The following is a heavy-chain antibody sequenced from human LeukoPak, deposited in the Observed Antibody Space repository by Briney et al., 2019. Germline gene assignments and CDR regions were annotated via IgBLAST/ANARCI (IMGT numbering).Heavy chain of an antibody. CDR3: ARRARATAGGDYFDY. J-gene: IGHJ4*02. Sequence: SETLSLTCTVSGGPISSYYWSWIRQPPGKGLEWIGYIYYSGSTNYNPSLRGRVTMSADTSKNQFSLKLNSVTAADAAVYYCARRARATAGGDYFDYWGQGTLVTVSS. D-gene: IGHD6-13*01. CDR1: GGPISSYY. V-gene: IGHV4-59*08. CDR2: IYYSGST.